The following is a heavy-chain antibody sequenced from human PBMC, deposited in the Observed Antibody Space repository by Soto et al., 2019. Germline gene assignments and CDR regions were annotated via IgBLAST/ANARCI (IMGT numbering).Heavy chain of an antibody. CDR2: INPNSDGT. D-gene: IGHD6-19*01. V-gene: IGHV1-2*04. CDR3: ARDRSRIAVAGYYYYYGMDV. CDR1: GYTFTGYY. Sequence: ASVKVSCKASGYTFTGYYMHWVRQAPGQGLEWMGWINPNSDGTNYAQKFQGWVTMTRDTSISTAYMELSRLRSDDTAVYYCARDRSRIAVAGYYYYYGMDVWGQGTTVTVSS. J-gene: IGHJ6*02.